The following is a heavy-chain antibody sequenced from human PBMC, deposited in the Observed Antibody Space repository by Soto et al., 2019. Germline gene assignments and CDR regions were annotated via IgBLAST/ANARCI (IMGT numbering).Heavy chain of an antibody. CDR3: ARGPLWFGDTYGMAV. J-gene: IGHJ6*02. CDR2: INPYNANT. V-gene: IGHV1-18*04. Sequence: ASVKVSCKASGYTLTDHGISWVRQAPVQGLEWMGWINPYNANTRYGEKVQGRVTMTTDTSSTVYMELTGLTSDDTAVYYCARGPLWFGDTYGMAVWGQGTTVTVSS. CDR1: GYTLTDHG. D-gene: IGHD3-10*01.